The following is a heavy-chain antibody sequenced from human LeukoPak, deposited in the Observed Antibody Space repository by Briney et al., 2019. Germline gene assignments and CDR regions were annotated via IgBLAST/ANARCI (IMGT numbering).Heavy chain of an antibody. CDR2: ISWNSGSM. CDR1: GFTFDDYA. CDR3: ARDGRSGSYYDL. Sequence: RAGGSLRLSCAASGFTFDDYAMHWVRQAPGKGLEWVSGISWNSGSMDYVDSVKGRFTISRDNAKNALYLQMSSLRAEDTAVYYCARDGRSGSYYDLWGQGTLVTVSS. V-gene: IGHV3-9*01. J-gene: IGHJ5*02. D-gene: IGHD1-26*01.